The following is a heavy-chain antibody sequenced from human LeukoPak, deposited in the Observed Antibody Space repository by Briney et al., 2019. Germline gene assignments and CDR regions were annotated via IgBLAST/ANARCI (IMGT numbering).Heavy chain of an antibody. J-gene: IGHJ4*02. CDR3: AKGPAWGTVTTTLKVFDY. Sequence: KPGGSLRLSCEASGFSFSSYNMDWVRQTPGKGLEWISSITTSSTYTFYADSVKGRFTISRDNARNSLYLQMNSLRVEDTAVYYCAKGPAWGTVTTTLKVFDYWGQGTLVTVSS. CDR2: ITTSSTYT. CDR1: GFSFSSYN. V-gene: IGHV3-21*01. D-gene: IGHD4-17*01.